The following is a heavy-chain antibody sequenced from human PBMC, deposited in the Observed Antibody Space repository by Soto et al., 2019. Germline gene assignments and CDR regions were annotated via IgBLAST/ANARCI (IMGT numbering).Heavy chain of an antibody. V-gene: IGHV3-30-3*01. CDR1: GFTFSNYA. D-gene: IGHD5-18*01. CDR3: AGNMDTAMATYYYGLDV. CDR2: VSYDGSHI. Sequence: VGSLRLSCAASGFTFSNYALHWVRQAPGKSLEWVAVVSYDGSHIYYADSAKGRFTISRDNSKNTLHLQMTSLRPEDTAVYYCAGNMDTAMATYYYGLDVWAQGTTVTVSS. J-gene: IGHJ6*02.